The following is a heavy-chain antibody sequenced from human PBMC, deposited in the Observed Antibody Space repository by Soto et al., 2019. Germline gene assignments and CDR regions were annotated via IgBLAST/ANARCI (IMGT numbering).Heavy chain of an antibody. V-gene: IGHV1-18*01. J-gene: IGHJ4*02. CDR3: ARGRFTIFGVVIGYFDY. D-gene: IGHD3-3*01. CDR2: ISAYNGNT. CDR1: GYTFTSYG. Sequence: GASVKVSCKASGYTFTSYGISWVRQAPGQGLEWMGWISAYNGNTNYAQKLQGRVTMTTDTSTSTAYMELRSLRSDDTAVYYCARGRFTIFGVVIGYFDYWGQGTLVTVSS.